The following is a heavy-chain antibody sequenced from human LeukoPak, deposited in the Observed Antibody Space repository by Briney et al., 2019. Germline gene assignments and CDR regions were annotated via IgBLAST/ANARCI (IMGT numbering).Heavy chain of an antibody. CDR3: ARGGPRGSYFWFDP. J-gene: IGHJ5*02. CDR1: GGSISSSNW. V-gene: IGHV4-4*02. CDR2: IYHSGST. D-gene: IGHD1-26*01. Sequence: SETLSLTCAVSGGSISSSNWWSWVRQPPGKGLEWIGEIYHSGSTNYNPSLKSRVTISVDKSKNQFSLKLSSVTAADTAVYYCARGGPRGSYFWFDPWGQGTLVTVSS.